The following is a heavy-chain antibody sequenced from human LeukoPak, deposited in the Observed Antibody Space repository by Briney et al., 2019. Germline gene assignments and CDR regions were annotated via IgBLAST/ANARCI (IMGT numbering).Heavy chain of an antibody. Sequence: SETLSLTCTVSGGSISSSSYYWGWIRQPPGKGLEWIGSIYYSGSTYYNPSLKSRVIISGDTSKNQFSLKMRSVTAADTAVFYCARHEMHNGVQWSSWGQGTLVTVSS. CDR3: ARHEMHNGVQWSS. CDR2: IYYSGST. J-gene: IGHJ5*02. V-gene: IGHV4-39*01. CDR1: GGSISSSSYY. D-gene: IGHD1-26*01.